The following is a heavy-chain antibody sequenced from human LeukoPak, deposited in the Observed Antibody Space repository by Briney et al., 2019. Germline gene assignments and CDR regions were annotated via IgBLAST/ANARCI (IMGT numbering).Heavy chain of an antibody. CDR1: GGTFSSYA. J-gene: IGHJ4*02. CDR2: IIPIFGTA. Sequence: GASVKVSCKASGGTFSSYAISWVRQAPGQGLEWMGGIIPIFGTANYAQKFQGRVTITADESTSTAYMELSSLRSEDTAVYYCARDRGYSSSWYETNFDYWGQGTLVTVS. V-gene: IGHV1-69*13. D-gene: IGHD6-13*01. CDR3: ARDRGYSSSWYETNFDY.